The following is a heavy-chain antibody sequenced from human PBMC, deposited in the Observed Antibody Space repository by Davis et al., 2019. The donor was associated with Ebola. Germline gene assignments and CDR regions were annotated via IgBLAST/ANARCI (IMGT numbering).Heavy chain of an antibody. Sequence: SETLSLTCAVYGGSFSGYYWSWIRQPPGKGLEWIGYIYHSGSTYYNPSLKSRVTISVDRSKNQFSLKLSSVTAADTAVYYCARDLAYGGNSGLAFDIWGQGTLVTVSS. D-gene: IGHD4-23*01. CDR1: GGSFSGYY. CDR3: ARDLAYGGNSGLAFDI. J-gene: IGHJ4*02. CDR2: IYHSGST. V-gene: IGHV4-34*01.